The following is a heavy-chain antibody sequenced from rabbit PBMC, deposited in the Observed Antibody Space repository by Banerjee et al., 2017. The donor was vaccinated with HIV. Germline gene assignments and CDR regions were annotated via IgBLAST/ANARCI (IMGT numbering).Heavy chain of an antibody. Sequence: QEQLEESGGDLVKPEGSLTLTCKASGFSLNNNYVMRWVRQAPGKGLEWIASIYTSSGSIWYASWAKGRFTISKTSSTTVTLQMTSLTAADTATYFCARERRYAGFAADGDDLWGPGTLVTVS. D-gene: IGHD4-2*01. J-gene: IGHJ6*01. CDR1: GFSLNNNYV. CDR2: IYTSSGSI. CDR3: ARERRYAGFAADGDDL. V-gene: IGHV1S45*01.